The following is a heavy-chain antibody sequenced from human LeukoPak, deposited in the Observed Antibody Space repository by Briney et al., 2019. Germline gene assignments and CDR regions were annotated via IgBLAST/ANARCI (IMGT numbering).Heavy chain of an antibody. CDR3: ARVAGDGYSHFDY. CDR1: GFTFSDHY. V-gene: IGHV3-11*04. CDR2: ISQTGTTI. D-gene: IGHD5-24*01. J-gene: IGHJ4*02. Sequence: GGSLRLSCAASGFTFSDHYMSWIRQAPGKGLEWVSYISQTGTTIDYADSVKGRFTLSRDNARNSLYLQMNSLRAEDTAVYYCARVAGDGYSHFDYWGQGTLVTVSS.